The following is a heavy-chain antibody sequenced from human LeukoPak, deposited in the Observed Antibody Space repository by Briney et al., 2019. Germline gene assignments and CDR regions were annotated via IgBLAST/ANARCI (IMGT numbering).Heavy chain of an antibody. Sequence: ASVKVSCKASGYTFTGYYMHWVRQAPGQGLEWMGWINPNSGGTNYAQKFQGRVTMTRDTSISTAYMELSRLRSDDTAVYYCARVAYLTTSFDAFDIWGQGTMVTFSS. J-gene: IGHJ3*02. CDR1: GYTFTGYY. D-gene: IGHD4-17*01. V-gene: IGHV1-2*02. CDR3: ARVAYLTTSFDAFDI. CDR2: INPNSGGT.